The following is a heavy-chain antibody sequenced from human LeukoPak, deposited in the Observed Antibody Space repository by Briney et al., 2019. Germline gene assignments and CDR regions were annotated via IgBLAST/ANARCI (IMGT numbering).Heavy chain of an antibody. V-gene: IGHV3-30*18. CDR1: GFTFSSYG. D-gene: IGHD2-15*01. CDR3: ANADSDGHFDY. Sequence: GRSLRLSCAASGFTFSSYGMHWVRQAPGKGLEWVAVISYDGSNKYYADSVKGRFTISRDNSKNTLYLQMNSLRAEDTAVYYCANADSDGHFDYSGQGTLVTVSS. J-gene: IGHJ4*02. CDR2: ISYDGSNK.